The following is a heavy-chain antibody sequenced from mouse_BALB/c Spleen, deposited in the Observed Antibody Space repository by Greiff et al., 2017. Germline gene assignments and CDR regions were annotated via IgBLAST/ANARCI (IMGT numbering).Heavy chain of an antibody. V-gene: IGHV5-4*02. D-gene: IGHD1-1*01. Sequence: EVHLVESGGGLVKPGGSLKLSCAASGFTFSDYYMYWVRQTPEKRLEWVATISDGGSYTYYPDSVKGRFTISRDNAKNNLYLQMSSLKSEDTAMYYCARDPTTTVVARGYAMDYWGQGTSVTVSS. CDR3: ARDPTTTVVARGYAMDY. J-gene: IGHJ4*01. CDR2: ISDGGSYT. CDR1: GFTFSDYY.